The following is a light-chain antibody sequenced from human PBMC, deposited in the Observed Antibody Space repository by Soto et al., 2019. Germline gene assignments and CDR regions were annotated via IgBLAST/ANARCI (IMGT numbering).Light chain of an antibody. V-gene: IGKV3-20*01. J-gene: IGKJ4*01. CDR3: QQYGRAPLT. CDR1: QSVSSSS. CDR2: GAS. Sequence: EIVLTQSPGTLSLSPGERATLSCRASQSVSSSSLAWYQQKPGQAPRLLIYGASSRATGIPDRFSGSGSGTDFTLTISRLEPEDFAVYYCQQYGRAPLTFGGGTKLDIK.